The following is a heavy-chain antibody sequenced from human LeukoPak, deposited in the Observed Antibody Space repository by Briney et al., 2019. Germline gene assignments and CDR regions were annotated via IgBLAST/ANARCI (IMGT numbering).Heavy chain of an antibody. Sequence: PGGSLRLSCAASGFTVSSNYMSWVRQAPGKGLEWVSVIYSGGSTYYADSVKGRFTISRDNSKNTLYLQMNSLRAEDTAVYYCARDGYTGSYPFDYWGQGTLVTVSS. CDR2: IYSGGST. V-gene: IGHV3-66*01. J-gene: IGHJ4*02. CDR3: ARDGYTGSYPFDY. D-gene: IGHD1-26*01. CDR1: GFTVSSNY.